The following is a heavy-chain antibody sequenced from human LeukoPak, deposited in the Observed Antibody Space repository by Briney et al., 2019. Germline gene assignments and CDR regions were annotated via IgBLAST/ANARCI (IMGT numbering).Heavy chain of an antibody. CDR2: ISGSGGST. D-gene: IGHD3-22*01. J-gene: IGHJ4*01. CDR3: ATTWYYDTRGYLFDD. CDR1: GFTFSSYA. V-gene: IGHV3-23*01. Sequence: GGSLRLSCAASGFTFSSYAMSWVRQAPGKGLEWVSAISGSGGSTYYADSVKGRFTISRDNSKNTLYLQMNSLRAEDTAVYYCATTWYYDTRGYLFDDWGHGTLVTVSS.